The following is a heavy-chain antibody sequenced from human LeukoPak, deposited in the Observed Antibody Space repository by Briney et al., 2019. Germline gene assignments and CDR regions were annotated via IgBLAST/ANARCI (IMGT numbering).Heavy chain of an antibody. CDR2: IYYSGST. CDR1: GGSISSHY. D-gene: IGHD2-2*01. Sequence: PSETLSLTCTVSGGSISSHYWSWMRQPPGKGLEWIGYIYYSGSTNYNPSLKSRVTISVDTSKNQFSLKLSSVTAADTAVYYCACSQVVPAANPFDYWGQGTLVTVSS. CDR3: ACSQVVPAANPFDY. V-gene: IGHV4-59*11. J-gene: IGHJ4*02.